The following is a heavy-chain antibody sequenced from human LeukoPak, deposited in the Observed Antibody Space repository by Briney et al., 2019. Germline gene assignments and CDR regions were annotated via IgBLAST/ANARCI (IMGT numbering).Heavy chain of an antibody. CDR2: INHSGST. CDR1: GGSFSGYY. Sequence: SETLSLTCAVYGGSFSGYYWSWIRQPPGKGLEWIWEINHSGSTNYNPSLKSRVTISVDTSKNQFSLKLSSVTAADTAVYYCARGEPEYYDILTGYPLDYWGQGTLVTVSS. J-gene: IGHJ4*02. V-gene: IGHV4-34*01. CDR3: ARGEPEYYDILTGYPLDY. D-gene: IGHD3-9*01.